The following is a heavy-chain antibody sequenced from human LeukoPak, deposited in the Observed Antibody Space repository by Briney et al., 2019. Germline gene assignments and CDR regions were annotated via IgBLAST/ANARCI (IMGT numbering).Heavy chain of an antibody. V-gene: IGHV3-53*01. CDR3: ARFLRHDAFDL. D-gene: IGHD2/OR15-2a*01. Sequence: GGSLRLSCAASGFIVSSNYMSWVRQAPGKGLEWVSVIYSDGTTYYADSVKGRFTISRDNSKNTLDLQMNSLRAEDTAAYYCARFLRHDAFDLWGQGTLVTVSS. J-gene: IGHJ3*01. CDR2: IYSDGTT. CDR1: GFIVSSNY.